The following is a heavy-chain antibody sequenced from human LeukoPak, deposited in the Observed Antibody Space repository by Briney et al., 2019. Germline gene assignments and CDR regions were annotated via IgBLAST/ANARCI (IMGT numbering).Heavy chain of an antibody. CDR2: IYYSGST. J-gene: IGHJ4*02. V-gene: IGHV4-59*01. Sequence: PSETLSLTCTVSGGSFSGYYCTWIRQPPGKGLEWIGYIYYSGSTNYNPSLKSRVTISVDTSKNQFSLKLSSVTAADTAVYYCARATEGTQADYWGQGTLVTVSS. CDR3: ARATEGTQADY. D-gene: IGHD1-1*01. CDR1: GGSFSGYY.